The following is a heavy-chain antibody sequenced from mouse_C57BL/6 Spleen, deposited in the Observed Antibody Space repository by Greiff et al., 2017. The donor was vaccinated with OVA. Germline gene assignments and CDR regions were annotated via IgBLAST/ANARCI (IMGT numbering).Heavy chain of an antibody. V-gene: IGHV1-39*01. CDR3: ARGEIYDGYVYYFDY. CDR2: INPNYGTT. D-gene: IGHD2-3*01. Sequence: EVKLVESGPELVKPGASVKISCKASGYSFTDYNMNWVKQSTGKSLEWIGVINPNYGTTSYNQKFKGKATLTVDQSSSTAYMQLNSLTSEDSAVYYCARGEIYDGYVYYFDYWGQGTTLTVSS. CDR1: GYSFTDYN. J-gene: IGHJ2*01.